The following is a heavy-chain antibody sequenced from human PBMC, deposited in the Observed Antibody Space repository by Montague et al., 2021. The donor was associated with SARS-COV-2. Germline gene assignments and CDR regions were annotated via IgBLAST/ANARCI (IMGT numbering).Heavy chain of an antibody. CDR3: ASHPVFQQLYS. Sequence: SETLSLTCAVSGASVSSINWRSWVRQPPGRGLEWIAEIHHTGIINFNPSLRSRGLISLDSSKNQFSLTLNSVTAADTATYYCASHPVFQQLYSWGQGTLV. J-gene: IGHJ4*02. D-gene: IGHD6-13*01. CDR2: IHHTGII. V-gene: IGHV4-4*02. CDR1: GASVSSINW.